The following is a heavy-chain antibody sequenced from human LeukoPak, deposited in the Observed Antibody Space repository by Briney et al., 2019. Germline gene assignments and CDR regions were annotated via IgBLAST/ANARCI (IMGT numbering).Heavy chain of an antibody. Sequence: SETLSLTCTVSGDSINSSYWSWISQRPGKGLEWIGYIYYGGSPNSNPSLKSRVTISIDTSKNQFSLKLSSVPAADTDVYYCARGHCSSTSCLGHYYYCYIDVWRKGSTVTVSS. CDR2: IYYGGSP. D-gene: IGHD2-2*01. J-gene: IGHJ6*03. CDR1: GDSINSSY. CDR3: ARGHCSSTSCLGHYYYCYIDV. V-gene: IGHV4-59*01.